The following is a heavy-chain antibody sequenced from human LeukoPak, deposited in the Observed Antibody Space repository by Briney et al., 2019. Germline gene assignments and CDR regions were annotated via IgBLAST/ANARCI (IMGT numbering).Heavy chain of an antibody. J-gene: IGHJ4*02. D-gene: IGHD3-10*01. Sequence: GGSLRLSCAASGFTFSSYAMHWVRQAPGKGLEWVAVISYDGSNKYYADSVKGRFTISRDNSKNTLCLQMNSLRAEDTAVYYCARSQLLWFGELSGYFDYWGQGTLVTVSS. V-gene: IGHV3-30*04. CDR3: ARSQLLWFGELSGYFDY. CDR1: GFTFSSYA. CDR2: ISYDGSNK.